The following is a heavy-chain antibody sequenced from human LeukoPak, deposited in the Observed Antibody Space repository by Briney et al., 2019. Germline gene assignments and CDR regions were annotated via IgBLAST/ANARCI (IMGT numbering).Heavy chain of an antibody. D-gene: IGHD6-13*01. CDR3: ARDKRQLVHYYYGMDV. J-gene: IGHJ6*02. CDR2: IYYSGST. CDR1: GGSISSSSYY. V-gene: IGHV4-39*07. Sequence: SETLSLTCTVSGGSISSSSYYWGWIRQPPGKGLEWIGSIYYSGSTYYNPSLKSRVTISVDTSKNQFSLKLSSVTAADTAVYYCARDKRQLVHYYYGMDVWGQGTTVTVSS.